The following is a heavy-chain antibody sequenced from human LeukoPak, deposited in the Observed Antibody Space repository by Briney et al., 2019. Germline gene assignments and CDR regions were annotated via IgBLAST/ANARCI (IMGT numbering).Heavy chain of an antibody. Sequence: ASVKVSCKATGYTFSDYYIHWVRPAPGQGLEGMGWIKASSGGSHFTQKFQGSVTMTRDTSISTAYWELTGLKSDDTAVYYCARANSDGYTTFCDSWGQGTLVTVSS. D-gene: IGHD5-24*01. J-gene: IGHJ5*02. V-gene: IGHV1-2*02. CDR2: IKASSGGS. CDR3: ARANSDGYTTFCDS. CDR1: GYTFSDYY.